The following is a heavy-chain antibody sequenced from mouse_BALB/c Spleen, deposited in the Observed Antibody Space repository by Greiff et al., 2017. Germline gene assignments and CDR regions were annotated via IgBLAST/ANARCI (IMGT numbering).Heavy chain of an antibody. V-gene: IGHV5-17*02. Sequence: EVQLQQSGGGLVQPGGSRKLSCAASGFSFSSFGMHWVRQAPEKGLEWVAYISSGSSTIYYADTVKGRFTISRDNPKNTLFLQMTSLRSEDTAMYYCARGDRYAWFAYWGQGTLVTVSA. CDR3: ARGDRYAWFAY. CDR2: ISSGSSTI. J-gene: IGHJ3*01. D-gene: IGHD2-14*01. CDR1: GFSFSSFG.